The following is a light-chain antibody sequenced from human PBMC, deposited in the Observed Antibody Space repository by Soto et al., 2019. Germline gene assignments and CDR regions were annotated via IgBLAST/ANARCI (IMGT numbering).Light chain of an antibody. Sequence: QSVLTQPASVSGSPGQSITMSCTGTSSDVGGYNYVSWYQQHPGKAPTLLIYEVNNRPSGVSNRFSGSKSGNTASLTISGLQAEDEADYYCSSYTTSTTLGVFGGGTKLTVL. J-gene: IGLJ3*02. CDR3: SSYTTSTTLGV. CDR2: EVN. V-gene: IGLV2-14*01. CDR1: SSDVGGYNY.